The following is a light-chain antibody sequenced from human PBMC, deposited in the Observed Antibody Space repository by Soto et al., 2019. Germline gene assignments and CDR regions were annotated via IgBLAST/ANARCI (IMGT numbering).Light chain of an antibody. J-gene: IGKJ1*01. Sequence: DIQMTHSPSSVSASAGARVHITCRASQVINSWVGWYQQKPGEAPKLRIYSTSFLQSGVPSRFSGSGSWTDFILTILSLQPEDFATYVCKQPHSLPLTFGNGTKVELK. V-gene: IGKV1-12*02. CDR2: STS. CDR3: KQPHSLPLT. CDR1: QVINSW.